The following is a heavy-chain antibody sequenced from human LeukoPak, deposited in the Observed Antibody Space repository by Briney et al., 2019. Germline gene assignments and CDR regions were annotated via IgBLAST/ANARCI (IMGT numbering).Heavy chain of an antibody. CDR2: IYTSGSA. CDR3: ARERYCSGGSCQGDAFDI. D-gene: IGHD2-15*01. CDR1: GGSISSGSYY. J-gene: IGHJ3*02. Sequence: ASETLSLTCTVSGGSISSGSYYWSWIRQPAGKGLEWIGRIYTSGSANYNPSLKSRVTISVDTSKNQFSLKLSSVTAADTAVYYCARERYCSGGSCQGDAFDIWGQGTMVTVSS. V-gene: IGHV4-61*02.